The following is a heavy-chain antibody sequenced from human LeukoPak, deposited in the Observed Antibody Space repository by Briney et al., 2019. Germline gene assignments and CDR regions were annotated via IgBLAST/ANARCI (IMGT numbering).Heavy chain of an antibody. J-gene: IGHJ6*03. Sequence: GASVKVSCKASGHTFTSYAMNWVRQAPGQGLEWMGWINTNTGNPTYAQGFTGRFVFSLDTSVSTAYLQISSLKAEDTAVYYCARGSRVNYYYMDIWGKGTTVTVSS. CDR1: GHTFTSYA. CDR2: INTNTGNP. V-gene: IGHV7-4-1*02. D-gene: IGHD4-23*01. CDR3: ARGSRVNYYYMDI.